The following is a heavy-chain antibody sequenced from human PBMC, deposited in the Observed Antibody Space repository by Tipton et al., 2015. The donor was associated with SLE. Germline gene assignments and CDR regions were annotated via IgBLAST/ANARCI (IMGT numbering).Heavy chain of an antibody. J-gene: IGHJ4*01. D-gene: IGHD3-22*01. CDR3: ARVEGGTPYYYDSAGFDS. V-gene: IGHV4-61*09. CDR1: GGSISSDCSY. Sequence: TLSLTCVVSGGSISSDCSYWSWVRQPAGKGLQWFGHIDKSGRSYYNPSLKSRVTISRDTSQNQFSLTLTSVTAADTAVYYCARVEGGTPYYYDSAGFDSWGHGTLVTVSS. CDR2: IDKSGRS.